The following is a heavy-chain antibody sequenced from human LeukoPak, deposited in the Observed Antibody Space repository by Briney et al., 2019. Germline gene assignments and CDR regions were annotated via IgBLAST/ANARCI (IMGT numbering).Heavy chain of an antibody. CDR1: GFTFSSFT. CDR2: ISSSSSYI. D-gene: IGHD7-27*01. J-gene: IGHJ3*02. CDR3: ARELGAFDI. Sequence: PGGSLRLSCAASGFTFSSFTMNWVRQAPGKGLEWVSSISSSSSYIYYADSLKGRFTISRDNAKNSLYLQMNSLRAEDTAVYYCARELGAFDIWGQGTMVTVSS. V-gene: IGHV3-21*01.